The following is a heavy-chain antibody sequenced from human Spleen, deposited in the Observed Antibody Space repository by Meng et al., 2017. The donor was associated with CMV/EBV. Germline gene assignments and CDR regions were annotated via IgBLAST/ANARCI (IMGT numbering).Heavy chain of an antibody. Sequence: GESLKISCAASGFTFGTFSMHWARQAPGKGLEWVAAISYHGSSIYYADSVKGRFTISRDNAKNSLYLQMNSLRAEDTALYYCARGSGLVVPAALSDYWGQGTLVTVSS. CDR2: ISYHGSSI. CDR3: ARGSGLVVPAALSDY. D-gene: IGHD2-2*01. V-gene: IGHV3-30*04. CDR1: GFTFGTFS. J-gene: IGHJ4*02.